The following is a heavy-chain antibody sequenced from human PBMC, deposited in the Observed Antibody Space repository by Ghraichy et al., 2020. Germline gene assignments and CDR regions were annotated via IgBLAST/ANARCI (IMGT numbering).Heavy chain of an antibody. Sequence: GGSLRLSCAASGFTVSSNYMSWVHQAPGKGLEWVSVIYSGGSTYYADSVKGRFTISRDNSKNTLYLQMNSLRAEDTAVYYCARDRAKGTDEDVWGQGTTVTVSS. V-gene: IGHV3-53*01. CDR2: IYSGGST. CDR1: GFTVSSNY. J-gene: IGHJ6*02. CDR3: ARDRAKGTDEDV.